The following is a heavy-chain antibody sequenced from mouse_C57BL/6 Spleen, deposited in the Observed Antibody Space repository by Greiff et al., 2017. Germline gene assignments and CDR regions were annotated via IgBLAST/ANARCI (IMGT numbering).Heavy chain of an antibody. D-gene: IGHD1-1*01. V-gene: IGHV1-54*01. CDR1: GYAFTNYL. J-gene: IGHJ2*01. Sequence: QVQLQQSGAELVRPGTSVKVSCKASGYAFTNYLIEWVKQRPGQGLEWIGVINPGSGGTNYNEKFKGKATLTADKSSSTAYMQLSSLTSEDSAVYFCARYYYYGSSSHYFDYWGKGTTLTVSS. CDR2: INPGSGGT. CDR3: ARYYYYGSSSHYFDY.